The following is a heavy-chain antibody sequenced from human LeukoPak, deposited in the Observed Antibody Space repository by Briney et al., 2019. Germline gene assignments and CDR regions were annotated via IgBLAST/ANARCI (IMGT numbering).Heavy chain of an antibody. J-gene: IGHJ3*02. CDR1: GGTFSSYA. CDR3: ATYPIPLAAPGTDAFDI. CDR2: IIPIFGTA. D-gene: IGHD6-6*01. Sequence: SVKVSCKASGGTFSSYAISWVRQAPGQGLEWMGGIIPIFGTANYAQEFQGRVTITTDESTSTAYMELSSLRSEDTAVYYCATYPIPLAAPGTDAFDIWGQGTMVTVSS. V-gene: IGHV1-69*05.